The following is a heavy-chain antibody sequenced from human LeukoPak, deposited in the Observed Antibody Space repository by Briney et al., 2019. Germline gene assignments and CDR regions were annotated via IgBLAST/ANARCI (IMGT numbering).Heavy chain of an antibody. CDR1: GFTFSNYW. J-gene: IGHJ4*02. D-gene: IGHD3-3*01. Sequence: PGGSLRLSCGASGFTFSNYWMHWVRQAPGKGLEWVSRINSDGSSTSYADSVKGRFTISRDNVKNTLHLQMNSLTVEDTAVYYSARVYFGVVRGPFDYWGQGTLVTVSS. CDR2: INSDGSST. CDR3: ARVYFGVVRGPFDY. V-gene: IGHV3-74*01.